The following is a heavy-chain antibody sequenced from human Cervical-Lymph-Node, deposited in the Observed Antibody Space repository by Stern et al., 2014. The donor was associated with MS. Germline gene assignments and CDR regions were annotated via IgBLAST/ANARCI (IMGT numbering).Heavy chain of an antibody. J-gene: IGHJ4*02. CDR2: ISGSGGST. CDR1: GFTFSSYA. D-gene: IGHD6-19*01. V-gene: IGHV3-23*04. Sequence: EVQLVQSGGSLVQPGGSLRLSCAASGFTFSSYAMSWVRQAPGKGLEWVSVISGSGGSTFYADSVKGRFTISRDNAKNTLFLQMNSLRAEDADVYYCAKVDGSGPFDYWGQGTLVTVSS. CDR3: AKVDGSGPFDY.